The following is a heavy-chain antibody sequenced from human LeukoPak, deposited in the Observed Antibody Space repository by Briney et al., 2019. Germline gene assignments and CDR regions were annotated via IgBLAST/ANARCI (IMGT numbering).Heavy chain of an antibody. V-gene: IGHV3-21*01. CDR2: ISGSGGDT. Sequence: GGSLRLSCAASGFTFSNFPMTWVRQAPGKGLEAFSSISGSGGDTYYKDSVKGRFTISRDSAKNSLYLQMNSLRAEDTAVYYCARDQYDFWSGYSFDYWGQGTLVTVSS. CDR1: GFTFSNFP. J-gene: IGHJ4*02. CDR3: ARDQYDFWSGYSFDY. D-gene: IGHD3-3*01.